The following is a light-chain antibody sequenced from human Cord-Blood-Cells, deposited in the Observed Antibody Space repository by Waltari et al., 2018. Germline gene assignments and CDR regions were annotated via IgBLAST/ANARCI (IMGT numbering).Light chain of an antibody. J-gene: IGLJ2*01. CDR1: SSDVGSYNL. V-gene: IGLV2-23*01. CDR2: EGS. CDR3: CSYAGSSTYVV. Sequence: QSALTQPASVSGSPGQSITISCTETSSDVGSYNLVSWYQQHPGKAPRLMIYEGSERPSGVSNRFSGSKSGNTASLTISGLQAEDEADYYCCSYAGSSTYVVFGGGTKLTVL.